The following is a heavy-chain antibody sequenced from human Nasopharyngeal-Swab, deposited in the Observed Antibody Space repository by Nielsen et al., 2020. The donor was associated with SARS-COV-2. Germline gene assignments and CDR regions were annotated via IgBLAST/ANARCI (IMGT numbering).Heavy chain of an antibody. CDR3: AKLGIAVAGSDY. V-gene: IGHV3-30*18. CDR1: GFTVSSYG. Sequence: GESLKISCAASGFTVSSYGMHWVRQAPGKGLEWVAVISYDGSNKYYADSVKGRFTISRDNSKNTLYLQMNSLRAEDTAVYYCAKLGIAVAGSDYWGQGTLVTVSS. J-gene: IGHJ4*02. CDR2: ISYDGSNK. D-gene: IGHD6-19*01.